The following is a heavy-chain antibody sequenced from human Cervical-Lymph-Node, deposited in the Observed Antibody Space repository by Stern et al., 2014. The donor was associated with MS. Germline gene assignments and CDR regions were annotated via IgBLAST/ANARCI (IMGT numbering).Heavy chain of an antibody. CDR2: IYRDGTT. J-gene: IGHJ4*02. Sequence: EVHLVESGGGLVQPGGSLRLSCAASGFTVSSNYMTWVRQAPGKGLEWVSVIYRDGTTYYADSVKGRFTISRHNSKNTLYLQMNSLSSEDTAVYYCAKGAMNYGDWGQGTLVTVSS. D-gene: IGHD4-17*01. CDR3: AKGAMNYGD. CDR1: GFTVSSNY. V-gene: IGHV3-53*04.